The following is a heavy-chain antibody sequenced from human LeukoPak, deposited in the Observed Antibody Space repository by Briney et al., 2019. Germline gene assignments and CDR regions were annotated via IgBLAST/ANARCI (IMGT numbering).Heavy chain of an antibody. V-gene: IGHV3-43D*03. CDR2: ISWDGGGT. D-gene: IGHD5-18*01. CDR1: GFTFDDYA. Sequence: GGSLRLSCAASGFTFDDYAMHWVGQAPGKSLEWVSLISWDGGGTYYADSVKGRFTISRDNSKNSLYLQTNSLRAEDTALYYCAKVGGRYSYDHFDYWGQGTLITVSS. J-gene: IGHJ4*02. CDR3: AKVGGRYSYDHFDY.